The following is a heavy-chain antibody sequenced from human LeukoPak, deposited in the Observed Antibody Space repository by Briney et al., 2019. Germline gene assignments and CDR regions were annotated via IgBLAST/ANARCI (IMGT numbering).Heavy chain of an antibody. CDR1: GFTFASYA. CDR3: AKSSPPPLRY. J-gene: IGHJ4*02. Sequence: PGGSLRLSCAASGFTFASYAMSWVRQAPRKGLEWVSAFSGSGGSTYYADSVKGRFTISRDNSKNTLYLQMNSLRVEDTAVYYCAKSSPPPLRYWGQGTLVTVSS. V-gene: IGHV3-23*01. CDR2: FSGSGGST.